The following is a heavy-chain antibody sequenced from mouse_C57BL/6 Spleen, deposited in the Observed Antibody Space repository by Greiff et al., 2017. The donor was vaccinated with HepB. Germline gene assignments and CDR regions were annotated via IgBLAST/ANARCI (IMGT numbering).Heavy chain of an antibody. D-gene: IGHD2-4*01. V-gene: IGHV5-15*01. Sequence: EVKLVESGGGLVQPGGSLKLSCAASGFTFSDYGMAWVRQAPRKGPEWVAFISNLAYSIYYADTVTGRFTISRENAKNTLYLEMSSLRSEDTAMYYCARGNDYEDYAMDYWGQGTSVTVSS. J-gene: IGHJ4*01. CDR3: ARGNDYEDYAMDY. CDR2: ISNLAYSI. CDR1: GFTFSDYG.